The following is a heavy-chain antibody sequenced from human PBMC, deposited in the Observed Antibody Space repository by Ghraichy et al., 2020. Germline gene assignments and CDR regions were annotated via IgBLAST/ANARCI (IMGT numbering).Heavy chain of an antibody. V-gene: IGHV3-72*01. CDR3: ARLHCRGDCYPDY. J-gene: IGHJ4*02. CDR2: ARNKATGYSA. D-gene: IGHD2-21*02. CDR1: GFTFSDYY. Sequence: GGSLRLSCVASGFTFSDYYMDWVRQAPGMGLEWIGRARNKATGYSAQYATSLQDRFTISRDDSKNTLYLQMSSLQVDDTAIYYCARLHCRGDCYPDYWGQGTLVTVSS.